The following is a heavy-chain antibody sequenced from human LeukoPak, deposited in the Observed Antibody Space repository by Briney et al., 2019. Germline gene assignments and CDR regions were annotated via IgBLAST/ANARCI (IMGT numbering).Heavy chain of an antibody. D-gene: IGHD5-18*01. Sequence: GGSLRLSCAASGFTFSSYSMNWVRQAPGKGLEWVSYISSISGTINYADSVKGRFTISGDNARNSLFLQMNSLRAEDTAVYYCARDHNYAFDYWGQGTLVAVYS. CDR1: GFTFSSYS. V-gene: IGHV3-48*01. CDR3: ARDHNYAFDY. J-gene: IGHJ4*02. CDR2: ISSISGTI.